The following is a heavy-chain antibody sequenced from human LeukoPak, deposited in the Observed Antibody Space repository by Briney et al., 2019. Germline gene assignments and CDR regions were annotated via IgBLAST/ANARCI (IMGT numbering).Heavy chain of an antibody. Sequence: SQTLSLTCTVSGGSISSGDYYWRWIRQPPGKGLEWIGYIYYSGSTYYNPSLKSRVTISVDTSKNQFSLKLSSVTAADTAVYYCARGYCSSTSCYAGGVYNWFDPWGQGTLVTVSS. CDR1: GGSISSGDYY. CDR2: IYYSGST. V-gene: IGHV4-30-4*01. J-gene: IGHJ5*02. D-gene: IGHD2-2*01. CDR3: ARGYCSSTSCYAGGVYNWFDP.